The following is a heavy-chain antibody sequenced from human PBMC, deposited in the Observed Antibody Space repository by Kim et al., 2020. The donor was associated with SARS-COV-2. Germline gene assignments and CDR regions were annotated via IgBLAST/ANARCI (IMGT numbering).Heavy chain of an antibody. CDR3: ARTNDPTVKFDY. D-gene: IGHD4-17*01. J-gene: IGHJ4*02. Sequence: DYNSSLRSRVTISVDTSKTQVSLRLTSVTAADTAVYYCARTNDPTVKFDYWGQGTLVTVSS. V-gene: IGHV4-4*09.